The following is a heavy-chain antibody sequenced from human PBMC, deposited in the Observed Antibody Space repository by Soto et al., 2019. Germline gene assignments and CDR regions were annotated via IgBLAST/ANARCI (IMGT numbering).Heavy chain of an antibody. V-gene: IGHV4-31*03. CDR2: IYYSGNT. D-gene: IGHD3-16*01. Sequence: QVQLQESGPGLVKPSQTLSLTCTVSGGSISSGTYYWSWIRQHPGKGLEWIGYIYYSGNTYYNPSLKSRVTISVVTSKNQFSLKLCSVTAADTAVYYCARVGLRLGDYFDYWGQGTLVSVSS. CDR3: ARVGLRLGDYFDY. CDR1: GGSISSGTYY. J-gene: IGHJ4*02.